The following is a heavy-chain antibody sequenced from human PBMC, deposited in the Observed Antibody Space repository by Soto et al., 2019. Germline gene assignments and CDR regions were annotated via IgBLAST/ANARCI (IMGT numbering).Heavy chain of an antibody. J-gene: IGHJ3*02. V-gene: IGHV3-33*01. Sequence: GGSLRLSCAASGFTFSSYGMHWVRQAPGKGLEWVAVIWYDGSNKYYADSVKGRFTISRDNSKNTLYLQMNSLRAEDTAVYYCARELRYSGDDAFDIWGQGTMVTVSS. D-gene: IGHD3-9*01. CDR3: ARELRYSGDDAFDI. CDR1: GFTFSSYG. CDR2: IWYDGSNK.